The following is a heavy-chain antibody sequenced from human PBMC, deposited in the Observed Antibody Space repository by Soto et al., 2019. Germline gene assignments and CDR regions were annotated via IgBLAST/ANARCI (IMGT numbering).Heavy chain of an antibody. J-gene: IGHJ1*01. CDR3: ASGVIAVAGQEYFQH. CDR1: GGSISSSSYY. Sequence: QLQLQESGPGLVKPSETLSLTCTVSGGSISSSSYYWGWIRQPPGKGLEWIGSIYYSGSTYYNPSLNSRVTIXXAXSXXQFPLKLSSVTAADTAVYYCASGVIAVAGQEYFQHWGQGTLVTVSS. CDR2: IYYSGST. D-gene: IGHD6-19*01. V-gene: IGHV4-39*01.